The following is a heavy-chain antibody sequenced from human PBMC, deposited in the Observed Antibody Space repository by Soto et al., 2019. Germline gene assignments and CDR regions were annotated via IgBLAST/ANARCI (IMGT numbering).Heavy chain of an antibody. V-gene: IGHV1-18*01. J-gene: IGHJ4*02. CDR1: GYTFTSYG. Sequence: GASVKVSCKASGYTFTSYGISWVRQAPGQGLEWMGWISAYNGNTKYAQKLQGRVTMTTDTSTSTAYMELRSLSSDDTAVYYCARVMLGGHSDYWGQGTLVTVSS. CDR2: ISAYNGNT. D-gene: IGHD2-15*01. CDR3: ARVMLGGHSDY.